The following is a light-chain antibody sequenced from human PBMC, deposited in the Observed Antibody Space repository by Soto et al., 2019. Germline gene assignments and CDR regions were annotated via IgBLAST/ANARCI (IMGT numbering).Light chain of an antibody. J-gene: IGKJ4*01. CDR2: AAS. CDR3: QQANSFPS. Sequence: DIQMTQSPSSVSASVGDRVTITCRASQGISSWLVWYQQKPGKAPKLLIYAASSLQSGVPSRFSGSGSATDFTLTISSLQPEDSATYYCQQANSFPSFGGGTKVEIK. CDR1: QGISSW. V-gene: IGKV1-12*02.